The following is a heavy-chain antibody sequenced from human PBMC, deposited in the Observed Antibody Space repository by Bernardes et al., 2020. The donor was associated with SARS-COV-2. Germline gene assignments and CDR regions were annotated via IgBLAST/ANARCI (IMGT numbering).Heavy chain of an antibody. J-gene: IGHJ3*02. D-gene: IGHD2-8*01. Sequence: GGSLRLSCAASGFTFSGSAMHWVRQVSGKGLEWVGRIRSKANNYATAYAASVKGRFTISRDDSKNTAYLQMNTLKTEDTAVYYCARVSPIVDAYYDAFDIWGQGTMVTVSS. CDR2: IRSKANNYAT. CDR3: ARVSPIVDAYYDAFDI. CDR1: GFTFSGSA. V-gene: IGHV3-73*01.